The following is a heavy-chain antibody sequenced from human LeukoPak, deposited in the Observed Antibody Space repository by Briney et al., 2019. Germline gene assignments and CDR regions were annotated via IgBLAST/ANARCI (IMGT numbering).Heavy chain of an antibody. Sequence: SETLSLTCTVSGGSISSSSYYWGWIRQPPGKGLEWIGSIYYRGSTYYNPSLKSRVTISVDTSKNQFSLKLSSVTAADTAVYYCARHVEDTAEGYGMDVWGQGTTVTVSS. CDR1: GGSISSSSYY. V-gene: IGHV4-39*01. CDR3: ARHVEDTAEGYGMDV. J-gene: IGHJ6*02. D-gene: IGHD5-18*01. CDR2: IYYRGST.